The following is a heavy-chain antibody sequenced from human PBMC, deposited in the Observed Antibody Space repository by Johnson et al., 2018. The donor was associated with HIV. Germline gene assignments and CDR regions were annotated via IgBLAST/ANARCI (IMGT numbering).Heavy chain of an antibody. CDR1: GFTFSNYG. CDR3: AKGEAQEGWIQLWSYAFDF. J-gene: IGHJ3*01. V-gene: IGHV3-30*02. CDR2: IRYDGSNK. Sequence: QVQLVESGGVVVQPGGSLRLSCAASGFTFSNYGMHWVRQAPGKGLEWVAFIRYDGSNKYYADSVKGRFTISRDNSKNTLYLQMSNLRTEETAVYYCAKGEAQEGWIQLWSYAFDFWGRGTLVTVSS. D-gene: IGHD5-18*01.